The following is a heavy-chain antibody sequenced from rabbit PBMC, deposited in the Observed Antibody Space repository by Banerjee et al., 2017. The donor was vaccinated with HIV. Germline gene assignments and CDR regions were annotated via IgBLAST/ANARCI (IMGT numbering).Heavy chain of an antibody. CDR2: IYAGSTGST. V-gene: IGHV1S40*01. Sequence: QSLEESGGDLVKPGASLTLTCTASGFSFSSSSYMCWVRQAPGKGLEWIACIYAGSTGSTYYASWAKGRFTISKTSSTTVTLQMTSLTAADTATYFCARAPAYGYDGYLYYFNLWGPGTLVTVS. D-gene: IGHD6-1*01. J-gene: IGHJ4*01. CDR3: ARAPAYGYDGYLYYFNL. CDR1: GFSFSSSSY.